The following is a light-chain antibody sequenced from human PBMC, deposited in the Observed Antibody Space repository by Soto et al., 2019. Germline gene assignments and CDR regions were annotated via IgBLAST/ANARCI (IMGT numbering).Light chain of an antibody. CDR2: AAS. V-gene: IGKV1-9*01. J-gene: IGKJ3*01. CDR3: QHLNTSPFT. CDR1: QGIAGY. Sequence: DIQLTQSPSFLSASVGDRVTITCRASQGIAGYLAWYQQKPRKAPKLLIYAASTLQSGVPSRFSGSGSGTEFTLTISSLQPEDFATYYCQHLNTSPFTFGPGTKVEIK.